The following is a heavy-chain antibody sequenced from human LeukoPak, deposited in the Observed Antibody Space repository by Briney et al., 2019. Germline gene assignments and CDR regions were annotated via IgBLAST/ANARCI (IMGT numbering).Heavy chain of an antibody. CDR1: GFTFSSYW. V-gene: IGHV3-7*03. J-gene: IGHJ4*02. Sequence: GGSLRLSCAASGFTFSSYWMSWVRQARGKGLEWVAALKEDGREKYYVDSVKGRLTISRDKAQNSLYLKMISLRAEDTAEYYCARRRAGYYFDYWGQGTLVTVSS. CDR2: LKEDGREK. CDR3: ARRRAGYYFDY. D-gene: IGHD6-19*01.